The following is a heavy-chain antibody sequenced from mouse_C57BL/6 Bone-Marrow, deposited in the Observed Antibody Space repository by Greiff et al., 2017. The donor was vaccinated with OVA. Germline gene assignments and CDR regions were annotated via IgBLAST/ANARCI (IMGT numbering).Heavy chain of an antibody. Sequence: VQLQQSGGGLVQPGESLKLSCESNEYEFPSHDMSWVRKTPEKRLELVAAINSDGGSTYYPDTMERRFIISRDNTKKTLYLQMSSLRSEDTALYDCARERVEGAMDYWGQGTSVTVSS. CDR1: EYEFPSHD. D-gene: IGHD1-1*01. CDR2: INSDGGST. V-gene: IGHV5-2*01. CDR3: ARERVEGAMDY. J-gene: IGHJ4*01.